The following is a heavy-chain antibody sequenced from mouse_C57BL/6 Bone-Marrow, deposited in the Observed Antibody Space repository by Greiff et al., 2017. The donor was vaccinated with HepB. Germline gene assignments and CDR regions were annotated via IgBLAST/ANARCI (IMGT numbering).Heavy chain of an antibody. V-gene: IGHV3-6*01. D-gene: IGHD4-1*01. Sequence: EVQLKQSGPGLVKPSQSLSLTCSVTGYSITSGYYWNWNRQYPGNKLEWMGYISYAGSDNYNPSLKNRISITRDPSKNQFFLKLNSVTTEDTATEYCARDPTLTGYWYFDVWGTGATVTVSS. CDR1: GYSITSGYY. CDR3: ARDPTLTGYWYFDV. CDR2: ISYAGSD. J-gene: IGHJ1*03.